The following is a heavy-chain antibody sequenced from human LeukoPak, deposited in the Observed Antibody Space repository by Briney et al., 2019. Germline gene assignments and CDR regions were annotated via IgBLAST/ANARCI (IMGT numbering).Heavy chain of an antibody. V-gene: IGHV3-23*01. J-gene: IGHJ3*02. CDR3: AKGGYYYDSSGYYYPDAFDI. CDR2: ISGSGGST. D-gene: IGHD3-22*01. Sequence: PGGSLRLSRAASGFTFSSYAMSWVRQAPGKGLEWVSAISGSGGSTYYADSVKGRFTISRDNSKNTLYLQMNSLRAEDTAVYYCAKGGYYYDSSGYYYPDAFDIWGKGTMVTVSS. CDR1: GFTFSSYA.